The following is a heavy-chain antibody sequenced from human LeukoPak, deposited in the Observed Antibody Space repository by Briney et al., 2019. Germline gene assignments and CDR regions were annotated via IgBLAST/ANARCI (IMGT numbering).Heavy chain of an antibody. J-gene: IGHJ4*02. Sequence: GGSLRLSCAASGFSFSYYWMHWVRQGSGKGPVWVSRIIGDGTRTDYADSVKGRFTISRDNSKSTLYLQMNSLTVEDTAVYYCSSRSGYYSPYDYWGQGPLVTVSS. D-gene: IGHD3-22*01. CDR2: IIGDGTRT. CDR1: GFSFSYYW. CDR3: SSRSGYYSPYDY. V-gene: IGHV3-74*01.